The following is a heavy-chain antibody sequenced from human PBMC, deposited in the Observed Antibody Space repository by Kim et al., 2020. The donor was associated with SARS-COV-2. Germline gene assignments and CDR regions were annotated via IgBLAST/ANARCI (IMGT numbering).Heavy chain of an antibody. J-gene: IGHJ6*02. Sequence: SETLSLTCTVSGGSVSSGSYYWSWIRQPPGKGLEWIGYIYYSGSTNYNPSLKSRVTISVDTSKNQFSLKLSSVTAADTAVYYCARGVWIKGMDVWGQGTTVTVSS. V-gene: IGHV4-61*01. CDR2: IYYSGST. D-gene: IGHD5-12*01. CDR3: ARGVWIKGMDV. CDR1: GGSVSSGSYY.